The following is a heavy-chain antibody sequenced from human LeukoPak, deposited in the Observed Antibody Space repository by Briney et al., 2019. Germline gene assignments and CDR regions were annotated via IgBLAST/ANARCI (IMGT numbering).Heavy chain of an antibody. CDR3: ARSVYDSSGYYPFDY. J-gene: IGHJ4*02. CDR2: IIPIFGTA. CDR1: GGTFSSYA. D-gene: IGHD3-22*01. Sequence: GASVKVSCKASGGTFSSYAISWVRQAPGQGLEWMGGIIPIFGTANYAQKFQGSVTITADESTSTAYMELSSLRSEDTAVYYCARSVYDSSGYYPFDYWGQGTLVTVSS. V-gene: IGHV1-69*13.